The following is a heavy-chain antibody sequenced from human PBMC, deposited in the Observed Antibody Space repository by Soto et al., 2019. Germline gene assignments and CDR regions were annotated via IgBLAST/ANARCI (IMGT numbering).Heavy chain of an antibody. CDR2: IYYSGST. V-gene: IGHV4-59*08. J-gene: IGHJ6*02. D-gene: IGHD3-10*01. CDR1: GGSISGYY. CDR3: ARVGSGSYRMDV. Sequence: SVTLSLTCTVSGGSISGYYWGWIRQPPGKGLEWIGNIYYSGSTNYNPSFKSRVTISVDTSKNQFSLKLSSVTAADTALYYCARVGSGSYRMDVWGQGTTVTVS.